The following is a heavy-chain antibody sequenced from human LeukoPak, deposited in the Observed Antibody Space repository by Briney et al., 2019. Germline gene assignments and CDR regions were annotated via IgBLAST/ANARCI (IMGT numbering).Heavy chain of an antibody. CDR1: GFTFSDYY. J-gene: IGHJ6*03. CDR3: ARVTSDYDFWSGYPGPYYYYYYMDV. CDR2: ISSSSSTI. Sequence: GGSLRLSCAASGFTFSDYYMSWIRQAPGKGLERVSYISSSSSTIYYADSVKGRFTISRDNAKNSLYLQMNSLRAEDTAVYYCARVTSDYDFWSGYPGPYYYYYYMDVWGKGTTVTVSS. D-gene: IGHD3-3*01. V-gene: IGHV3-11*04.